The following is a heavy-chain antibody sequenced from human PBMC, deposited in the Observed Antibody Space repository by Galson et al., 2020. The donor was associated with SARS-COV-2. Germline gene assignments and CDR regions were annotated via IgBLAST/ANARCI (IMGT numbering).Heavy chain of an antibody. CDR2: ISSNGGST. V-gene: IGHV3-64D*08. J-gene: IGHJ4*02. CDR3: VNHSPKGGAGGDY. CDR1: GFTFSSYA. Sequence: GGSLRLSCSASGFTFSSYAMHWVRQAPGKGLEYVSAISSNGGSTYYADSVKGRFTISRDNSKNTLYLQMSSLRAEDTAVYYCVNHSPKGGAGGDYWGQGTLVTVSS. D-gene: IGHD2-15*01.